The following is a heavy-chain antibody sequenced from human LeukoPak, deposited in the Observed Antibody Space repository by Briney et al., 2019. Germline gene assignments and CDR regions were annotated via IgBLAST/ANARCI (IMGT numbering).Heavy chain of an antibody. V-gene: IGHV3-53*04. D-gene: IGHD3-16*01. J-gene: IGHJ3*02. CDR2: IYSGGST. CDR3: AREVGGSAFDI. CDR1: GFTVSSNY. Sequence: PGGSLRLSCAASGFTVSSNYMSWVRQAPGKGLEWVPIIYSGGSTYYADSVKGRFTISRHNSRNTLYLQMNSLRAEDTAVYYCAREVGGSAFDIWGQGTMVTVSS.